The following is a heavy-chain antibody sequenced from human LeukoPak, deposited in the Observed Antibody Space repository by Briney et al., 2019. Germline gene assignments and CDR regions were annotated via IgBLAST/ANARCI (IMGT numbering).Heavy chain of an antibody. Sequence: GASVKVSCKASGGTFSSYAISWVRQAPGQGLEWMGGIIPIFGTANYAQKFQGRVTITADKSTSTAYMELSSLRSEDTAVYYCAGRPEHYYYMDVWGKGTTVTVSS. CDR3: AGRPEHYYYMDV. D-gene: IGHD1-14*01. CDR2: IIPIFGTA. V-gene: IGHV1-69*06. J-gene: IGHJ6*03. CDR1: GGTFSSYA.